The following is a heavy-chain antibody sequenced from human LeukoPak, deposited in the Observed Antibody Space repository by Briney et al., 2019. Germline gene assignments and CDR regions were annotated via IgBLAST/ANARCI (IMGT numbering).Heavy chain of an antibody. V-gene: IGHV3-23*01. CDR1: GFNFSTYF. J-gene: IGHJ4*02. CDR3: AKKKLAAAGPNYFDY. D-gene: IGHD6-13*01. Sequence: PGGSLRLSCSASGFNFSTYFLNWVRQAPGKGLEWVSIISGDGATPDYPDSVKGRFTISRDNSRNTLYLQMNSLRVEDTAVYYCAKKKLAAAGPNYFDYWGQGTLVTVSS. CDR2: ISGDGATP.